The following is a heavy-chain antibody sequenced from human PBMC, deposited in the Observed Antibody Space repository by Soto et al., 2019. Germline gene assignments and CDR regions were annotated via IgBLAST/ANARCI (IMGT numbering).Heavy chain of an antibody. D-gene: IGHD6-25*01. CDR2: IKPTGGST. Sequence: QVQLVQSGAEVKKPGASVKVSCKASGYTFTSYYMHWVRQAPGQGLEWMGMIKPTGGSTSYAQKFQGRVTMTRYTSTSTVYMELSSLSSEDTAVYYCARTFSDGLPSDYWGQGTLVTVSS. CDR1: GYTFTSYY. CDR3: ARTFSDGLPSDY. J-gene: IGHJ4*02. V-gene: IGHV1-46*01.